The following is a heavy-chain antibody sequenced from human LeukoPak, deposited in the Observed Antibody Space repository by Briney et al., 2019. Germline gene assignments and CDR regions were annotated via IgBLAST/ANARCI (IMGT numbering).Heavy chain of an antibody. V-gene: IGHV1-18*01. CDR1: GYTFTSYG. CDR3: ARAEWELPAGLFDY. CDR2: ISAYNGNT. D-gene: IGHD1-26*01. Sequence: GASVKVSCKASGYTFTSYGISWVRQAPGQGLEWMGWISAYNGNTNYAQKLQGRVTMTIDTSTSTAYMELRSLRSDDTAVYYCARAEWELPAGLFDYWGQGTLVTVSS. J-gene: IGHJ4*02.